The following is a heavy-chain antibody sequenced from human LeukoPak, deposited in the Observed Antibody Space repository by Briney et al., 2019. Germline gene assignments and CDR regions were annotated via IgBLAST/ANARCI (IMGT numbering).Heavy chain of an antibody. CDR1: GFTFSSYW. CDR2: IKQDGSEK. J-gene: IGHJ4*02. Sequence: GGSLRLSCAASGFTFSSYWMSWVRQAPGKGLEWVANIKQDGSEKYYVDSVKGRFTISRDNAKNSLYLQMNSLRAEDTAVYYCARGAAAGTVFIDYWGQGTLVTVSS. CDR3: ARGAAAGTVFIDY. V-gene: IGHV3-7*01. D-gene: IGHD6-13*01.